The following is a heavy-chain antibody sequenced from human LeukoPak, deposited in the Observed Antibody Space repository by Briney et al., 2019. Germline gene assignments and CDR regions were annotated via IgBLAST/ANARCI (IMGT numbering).Heavy chain of an antibody. J-gene: IGHJ4*02. V-gene: IGHV4-30-2*01. CDR1: GGSVSSGGYS. CDR2: IYHSGRA. CDR3: ARSGSTDFDY. Sequence: SETLSLTCAVSGGSVSSGGYSWSWIRQPPGNGLEWIGYIYHSGRASYNPSLKSRVTISLDRSRNHVSLNLTSVTAADTAVYYCARSGSTDFDYWGQGTLVTVS. D-gene: IGHD5-12*01.